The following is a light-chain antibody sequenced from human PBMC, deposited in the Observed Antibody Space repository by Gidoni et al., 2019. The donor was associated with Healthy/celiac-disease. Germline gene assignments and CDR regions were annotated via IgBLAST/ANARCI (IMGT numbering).Light chain of an antibody. CDR1: SSNIVSNT. V-gene: IGLV1-44*01. CDR3: AAWDDSLNGPV. Sequence: QSVLTQPPSASGTPGQRVTISCSGSSSNIVSNTVNWYQQLPGTAHKLLIYSNNQRPSGVPDRFSGSKSCTSASLAFSGLQSEDEADYYCAAWDDSLNGPVFGGGTKLTVL. J-gene: IGLJ2*01. CDR2: SNN.